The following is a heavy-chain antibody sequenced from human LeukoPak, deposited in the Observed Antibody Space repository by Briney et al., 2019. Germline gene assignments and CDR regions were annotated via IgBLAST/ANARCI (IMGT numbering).Heavy chain of an antibody. D-gene: IGHD3-3*01. V-gene: IGHV3-23*01. Sequence: GGSLRLSCAASGFTVGSNTMSWVRQAPGKGLEWVSAISGSGGSTYYADSVKGRFTISRDNSKNTLYLQMNSLRAEDTAVYYCAKEGIFGVLMQYYFDYWGQGTLVTVSS. CDR1: GFTVGSNT. J-gene: IGHJ4*02. CDR2: ISGSGGST. CDR3: AKEGIFGVLMQYYFDY.